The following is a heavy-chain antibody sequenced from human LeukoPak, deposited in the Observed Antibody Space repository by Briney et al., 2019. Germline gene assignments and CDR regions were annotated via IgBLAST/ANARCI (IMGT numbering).Heavy chain of an antibody. V-gene: IGHV4-4*07. D-gene: IGHD3-3*01. CDR1: GGSISSYY. Sequence: SETLSLTCTVSGGSISSYYWSWIRQPAGKGLEWIGRIYTSGSTNYNPSLKSRVTMSVDTSKNQFSLKLSSVTAADTAVYYCARVFTIFGVVIHDAFDIWGQGTMVTVSS. CDR2: IYTSGST. CDR3: ARVFTIFGVVIHDAFDI. J-gene: IGHJ3*02.